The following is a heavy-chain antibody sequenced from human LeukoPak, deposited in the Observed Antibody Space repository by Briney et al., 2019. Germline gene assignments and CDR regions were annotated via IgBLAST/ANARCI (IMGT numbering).Heavy chain of an antibody. J-gene: IGHJ6*02. Sequence: SVKVSCKASGGTFISYAISWVRQAPGQGLEWMGGIIPIFGTANYAQKFQGRVTITADESTSTAYMELSRLRSEDTAVYYCARGLREYDFWSGYQYYYYGMDVWGQGTTVTVS. V-gene: IGHV1-69*13. CDR2: IIPIFGTA. CDR1: GGTFISYA. D-gene: IGHD3-3*01. CDR3: ARGLREYDFWSGYQYYYYGMDV.